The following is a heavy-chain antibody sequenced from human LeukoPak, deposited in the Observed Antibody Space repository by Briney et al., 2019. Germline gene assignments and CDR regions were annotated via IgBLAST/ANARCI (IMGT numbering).Heavy chain of an antibody. CDR2: IIPIFGTA. J-gene: IGHJ5*02. D-gene: IGHD3-22*01. CDR1: VGTFSSYA. Sequence: ASAKVSCKASVGTFSSYAISWVRQAPGQGLEWMGGIIPIFGTANYAQKFQGRVTITTDNSTITTYMEPMSLRSEDTAGFYCAIQHPYYYGSRGYYVDLWGQGTLVTVSS. CDR3: AIQHPYYYGSRGYYVDL. V-gene: IGHV1-69*05.